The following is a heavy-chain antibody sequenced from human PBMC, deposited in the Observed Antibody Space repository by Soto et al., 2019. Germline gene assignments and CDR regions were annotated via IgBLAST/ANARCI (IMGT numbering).Heavy chain of an antibody. J-gene: IGHJ3*02. CDR3: VRVRVYYDSRGYSTDAFDI. Sequence: EVQLVESGGGLVQPGGSLRLSCVVSGFSFSDHYMDWVRQAPEKRLEWVGRTRNKAKSYSTAYAASVKGRFTISRDDSRNSVYLQMDSLRTEDTAVYYCVRVRVYYDSRGYSTDAFDIWGQGSMVTVSS. CDR1: GFSFSDHY. D-gene: IGHD3-22*01. V-gene: IGHV3-72*01. CDR2: TRNKAKSYST.